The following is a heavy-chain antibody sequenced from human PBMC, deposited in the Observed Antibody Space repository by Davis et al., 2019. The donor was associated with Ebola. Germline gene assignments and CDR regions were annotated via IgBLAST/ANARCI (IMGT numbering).Heavy chain of an antibody. CDR2: IYTSGST. V-gene: IGHV4-61*09. CDR1: GGSISSGSYY. Sequence: PSETLSLTCTVSGGSISSGSYYWSWIRQPAGKGLEWIGHIYTSGSTNYNPSLKSRVTISVDTSKNQFSLKLSSVTAADTAVYYCARDGRYSSSPAGLFDYWGQGTLVTVSS. D-gene: IGHD6-13*01. J-gene: IGHJ4*02. CDR3: ARDGRYSSSPAGLFDY.